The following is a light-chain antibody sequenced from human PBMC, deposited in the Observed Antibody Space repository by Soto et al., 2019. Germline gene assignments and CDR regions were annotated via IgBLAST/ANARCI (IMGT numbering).Light chain of an antibody. J-gene: IGLJ1*01. V-gene: IGLV2-14*01. CDR3: SSNTSTSTYV. CDR2: HVS. CDR1: SSDVGGYNY. Sequence: QSVLTQPASVSGSPGQSITISCTGTSSDVGGYNYVSWYQQYPGKAPKLMIYHVSNRPSGVSNRFSGSKSGNSASLTISGLQPEDEADYYCSSNTSTSTYVFGTGTKVTVL.